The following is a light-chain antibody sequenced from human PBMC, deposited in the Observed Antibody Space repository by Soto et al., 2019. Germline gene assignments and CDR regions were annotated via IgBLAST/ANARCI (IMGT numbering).Light chain of an antibody. J-gene: IGKJ1*01. CDR2: KAS. CDR1: QRISSW. V-gene: IGKV1-5*03. Sequence: DIQMTQSPSTLSASVGDRVTITCRASQRISSWLAWYQQKPGKAPKLLIYKASSLESGVPSRFSGSGSGTEFTLTISSLQPDDFATYYCQQYNSHTWTFGQGTKV. CDR3: QQYNSHTWT.